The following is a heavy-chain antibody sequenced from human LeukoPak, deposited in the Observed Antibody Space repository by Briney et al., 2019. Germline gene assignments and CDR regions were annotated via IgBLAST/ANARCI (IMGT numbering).Heavy chain of an antibody. V-gene: IGHV3-7*01. D-gene: IGHD4-11*01. Sequence: PGGSLRLSCAASGFTFSSYWMSWVRQAPGKGLEWVANIKQDGSEKYYVGSVKGRFTISRDNAKNSLYLQMNSLRAEDTAVYYCAATQYSNYLDYWGQGTLVTVSS. J-gene: IGHJ4*02. CDR2: IKQDGSEK. CDR3: AATQYSNYLDY. CDR1: GFTFSSYW.